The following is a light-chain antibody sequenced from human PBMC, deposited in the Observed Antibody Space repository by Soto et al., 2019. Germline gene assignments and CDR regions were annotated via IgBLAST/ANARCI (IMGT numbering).Light chain of an antibody. CDR3: QICNSYPLT. CDR1: QDIHVF. V-gene: IGKV1-9*01. CDR2: SAS. J-gene: IGKJ3*01. Sequence: DIQLTQSPSFLSASEGDRVTITCRASQDIHVFLAWYQHKPGKAPRLLIDSASTLQSGVPSTFSGSKSGTEFNLTISSLQAEDIATYYSQICNSYPLTCDPGTKVDIK.